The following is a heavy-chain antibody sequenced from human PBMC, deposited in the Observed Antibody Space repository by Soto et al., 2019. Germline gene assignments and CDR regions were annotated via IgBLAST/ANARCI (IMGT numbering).Heavy chain of an antibody. CDR3: AKASGSPPFSRRAFDI. D-gene: IGHD3-10*01. CDR1: GFTFSSYG. J-gene: IGHJ3*02. CDR2: ISYDGSNK. Sequence: GGSLRLSCAASGFTFSSYGMHWVRQAPGKGREWVAVISYDGSNKYYADSVKGRFTISRYNSKNTLYLQMNSLRAEDTALYYCAKASGSPPFSRRAFDIWGQGTMVTVSS. V-gene: IGHV3-30*18.